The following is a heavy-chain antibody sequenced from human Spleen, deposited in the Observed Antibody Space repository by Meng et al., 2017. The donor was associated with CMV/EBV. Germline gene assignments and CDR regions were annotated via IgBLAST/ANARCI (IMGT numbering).Heavy chain of an antibody. Sequence: CQASGGTFSSYAIRWVRQAPGQGLEWMGGIIPIFGTANYAQKFQGRVTITTDESTSTAYMELSSLRSEDTAVYYCARYRYLYGNYFDYWGQGTLVTVSS. J-gene: IGHJ4*02. CDR3: ARYRYLYGNYFDY. CDR1: GGTFSSYA. CDR2: IIPIFGTA. V-gene: IGHV1-69*05. D-gene: IGHD2/OR15-2a*01.